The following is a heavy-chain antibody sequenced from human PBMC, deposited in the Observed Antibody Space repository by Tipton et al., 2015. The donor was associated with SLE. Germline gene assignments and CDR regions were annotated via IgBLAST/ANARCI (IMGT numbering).Heavy chain of an antibody. D-gene: IGHD1-26*01. CDR3: ASPNGGATGIGY. J-gene: IGHJ4*02. CDR2: IYYSGST. CDR1: GGSISSYY. Sequence: TLSLTCTVSGGSISSYYWSWIRQPPGKGLEWIGYIYYSGSTNYNPSLKSRVTISVDTSKNQFSLKLSSVTAADTAVYYCASPNGGATGIGYWGQGTLVTVSS. V-gene: IGHV4-59*12.